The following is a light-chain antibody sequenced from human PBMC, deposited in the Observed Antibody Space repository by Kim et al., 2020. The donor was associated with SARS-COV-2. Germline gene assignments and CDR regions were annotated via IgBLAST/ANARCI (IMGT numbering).Light chain of an antibody. CDR2: DVS. Sequence: GPSITISCTGTSSDVGSYNYVSWYQQHPGKAPKLMIYDVSNRPSGVSNRFSGSKSGNTASLTISGLQAEDEADYYCSSYTSSSTRVFGGGTQLTVL. J-gene: IGLJ3*02. CDR1: SSDVGSYNY. CDR3: SSYTSSSTRV. V-gene: IGLV2-14*03.